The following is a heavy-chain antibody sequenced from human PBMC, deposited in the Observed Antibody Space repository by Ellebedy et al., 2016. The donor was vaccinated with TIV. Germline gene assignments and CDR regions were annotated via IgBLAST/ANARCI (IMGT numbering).Heavy chain of an antibody. J-gene: IGHJ4*02. Sequence: GESLKTSCAASGFTFSSYSMNWVRQAPGKGLEWVSSISSSSSYIYYADSVKGRFTISRDNAKNSLYLQMNSLRAEDTAVYYCARDFSELPFDYWGQGTLVTVSS. CDR3: ARDFSELPFDY. CDR1: GFTFSSYS. D-gene: IGHD1-26*01. V-gene: IGHV3-21*01. CDR2: ISSSSSYI.